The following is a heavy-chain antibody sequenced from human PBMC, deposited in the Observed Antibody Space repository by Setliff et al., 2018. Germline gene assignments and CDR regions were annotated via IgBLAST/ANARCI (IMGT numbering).Heavy chain of an antibody. J-gene: IGHJ4*02. V-gene: IGHV3-48*04. CDR3: VRDTTSGWMLTN. Sequence: GGSLRLSCAVSGFTFSGYNMNWVRQAPGKGLEWVSSISNSGRAMYYADSVRGRFTISRDNARDSLYLQMNSLRAEDTAVYYCVRDTTSGWMLTNWGQGTLVTVSS. D-gene: IGHD6-25*01. CDR2: ISNSGRAM. CDR1: GFTFSGYN.